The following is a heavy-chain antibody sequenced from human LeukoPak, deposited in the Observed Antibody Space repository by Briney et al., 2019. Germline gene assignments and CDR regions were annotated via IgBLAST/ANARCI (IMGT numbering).Heavy chain of an antibody. D-gene: IGHD6-13*01. J-gene: IGHJ4*02. Sequence: SETLSLTCTVSGGSISSYYWGWIRQPPGKGLEWIGYISYSGSTNYNPSLKSRVIISVDTSKNQFSLKLSSVTAADTAVYYCAGVIAAGEPTFDYWGQGTLVTVSS. CDR2: ISYSGST. CDR1: GGSISSYY. CDR3: AGVIAAGEPTFDY. V-gene: IGHV4-59*01.